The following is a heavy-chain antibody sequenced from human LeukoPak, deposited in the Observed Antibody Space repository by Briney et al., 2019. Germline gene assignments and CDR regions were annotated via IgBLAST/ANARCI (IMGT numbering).Heavy chain of an antibody. D-gene: IGHD6-13*01. CDR3: AKAASSSWPSYYYGMDV. J-gene: IGHJ6*02. CDR2: ISGSGDTT. Sequence: PGGSLRLSCAASGFTFISYAMSWVRQAPGKGLEWVSAISGSGDTTYSADSVKGRFTISKDNSKNTVYLQMSSLRVDDTAVYYCAKAASSSWPSYYYGMDVWGQGTTVTVSS. CDR1: GFTFISYA. V-gene: IGHV3-23*01.